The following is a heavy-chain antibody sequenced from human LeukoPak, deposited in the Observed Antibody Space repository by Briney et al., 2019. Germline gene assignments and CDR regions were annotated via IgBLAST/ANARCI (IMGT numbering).Heavy chain of an antibody. CDR1: GFTFSNYA. V-gene: IGHV3-23*01. CDR3: ARDGFDYYDSSGYCYFDS. CDR2: VSTSGGGI. D-gene: IGHD3-22*01. J-gene: IGHJ4*02. Sequence: PGGSLRLSCAASGFTFSNYAMSWVRQAPGKGLEWVSGVSTSGGGIYYADSVKGRFTISRDNSMNTLYLQMYSLRADDTAVYYCARDGFDYYDSSGYCYFDSWGQGTLVTVSS.